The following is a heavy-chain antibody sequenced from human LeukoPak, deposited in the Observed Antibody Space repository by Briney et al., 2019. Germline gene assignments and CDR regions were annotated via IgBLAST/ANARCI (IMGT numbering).Heavy chain of an antibody. Sequence: PGGSLRLSCPASGFTVISNYMNWVRQAPGKGLEWVAVIYSVGNIYYTDSVKGRLTISRDNSKNNLYLQMNSLRAEDTAVYDCARGAGYNYPYYFDYWGQGALVTVSS. J-gene: IGHJ4*02. CDR1: GFTVISNY. D-gene: IGHD5-24*01. V-gene: IGHV3-53*01. CDR3: ARGAGYNYPYYFDY. CDR2: IYSVGNI.